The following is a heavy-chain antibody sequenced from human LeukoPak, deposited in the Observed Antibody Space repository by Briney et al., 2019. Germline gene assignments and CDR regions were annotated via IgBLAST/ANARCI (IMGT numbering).Heavy chain of an antibody. Sequence: GGSLRLSCAAPGLMFSSYCMTWVRQAPGKGLEWVANIKEDGREKYYVDSVKGRFTISRDNAKNSLYLQMNSLRAEDTAVYYCASELKALWRDYFDFWGQGILVTVSS. CDR2: IKEDGREK. CDR1: GLMFSSYC. CDR3: ASELKALWRDYFDF. D-gene: IGHD2/OR15-2a*01. J-gene: IGHJ4*02. V-gene: IGHV3-7*01.